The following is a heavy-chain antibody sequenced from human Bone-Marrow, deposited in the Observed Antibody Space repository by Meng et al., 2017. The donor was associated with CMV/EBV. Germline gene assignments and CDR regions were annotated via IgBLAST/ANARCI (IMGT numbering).Heavy chain of an antibody. CDR1: GGSISSSSYY. CDR3: AGGTKYDFWSGYYTSYYYYGMDV. D-gene: IGHD3-3*01. Sequence: SETLSLTCTVSGGSISSSSYYWGWIRQPPGKGLEWIGSIYYSGSTYYNPSLKSRVTISVDTSKNQFSLKLSSVTAADTAVYYCAGGTKYDFWSGYYTSYYYYGMDVWGQGTTVTVSS. CDR2: IYYSGST. V-gene: IGHV4-39*07. J-gene: IGHJ6*02.